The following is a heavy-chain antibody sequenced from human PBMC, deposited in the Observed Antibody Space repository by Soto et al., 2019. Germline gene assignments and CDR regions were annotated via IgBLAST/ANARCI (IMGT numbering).Heavy chain of an antibody. Sequence: GASVKVSCKATGYTFSGYYMHWVRQAPGQGLEWMGWINPKSGGTYYLQKFQGRVTMTRDTSISSAYMELSRLSFDDTATYYCARGNSGDDDEFDHRGQGTLVTVSS. J-gene: IGHJ4*02. CDR3: ARGNSGDDDEFDH. V-gene: IGHV1-2*02. CDR1: GYTFSGYY. D-gene: IGHD5-12*01. CDR2: INPKSGGT.